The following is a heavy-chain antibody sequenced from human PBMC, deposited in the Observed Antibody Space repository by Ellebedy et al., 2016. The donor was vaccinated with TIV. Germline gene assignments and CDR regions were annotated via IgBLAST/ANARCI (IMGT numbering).Heavy chain of an antibody. CDR3: ATFGIAAPGEYFQH. CDR2: IKQDGSEK. Sequence: GGSLRLXXAASGFAFSDYWMTWVRQAPGKGLEWVANIKQDGSEKYYVDSVKGRFTISRDNAKNSLYLQMNSLRAEDTAVYYCATFGIAAPGEYFQHWGQGTLVTVSS. D-gene: IGHD6-25*01. V-gene: IGHV3-7*01. J-gene: IGHJ1*01. CDR1: GFAFSDYW.